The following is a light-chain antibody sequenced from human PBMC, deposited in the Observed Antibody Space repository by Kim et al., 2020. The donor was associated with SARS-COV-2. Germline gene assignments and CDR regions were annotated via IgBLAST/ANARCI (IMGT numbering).Light chain of an antibody. CDR3: QQTHSFPYT. J-gene: IGKJ2*01. CDR1: QDISSR. V-gene: IGKV1-12*01. CDR2: DAS. Sequence: DIQLTQSPSSVSASVGDRVTIACRAGQDISSRLAWYQQRPGKAPQLLIDDASSLQSGVPSRFRGSSSGTEFTLAISGLQPEDVATYYCQQTHSFPYTFGQGTKLEI.